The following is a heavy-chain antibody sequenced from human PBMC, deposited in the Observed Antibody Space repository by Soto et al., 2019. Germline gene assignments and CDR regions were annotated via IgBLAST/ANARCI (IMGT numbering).Heavy chain of an antibody. Sequence: EVQLVESGGGLVQPGESLRLSCAVSGFTFSSYSMTWVRQAPGKGLEWLSYISSTSNTIFNADSVKGRFTISRDNAKKSLYLQMDSLSDEDTAVYYCARSYPAGHADYWDQGTLVTVSS. V-gene: IGHV3-48*02. CDR3: ARSYPAGHADY. CDR2: ISSTSNTI. J-gene: IGHJ4*02. CDR1: GFTFSSYS.